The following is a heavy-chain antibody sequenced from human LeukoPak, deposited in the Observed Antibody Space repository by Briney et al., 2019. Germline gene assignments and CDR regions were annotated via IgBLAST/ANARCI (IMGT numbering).Heavy chain of an antibody. D-gene: IGHD3-10*01. CDR1: GYTFTSYA. CDR2: IIPIFGTA. Sequence: ASVKVSCKASGYTFTSYAISWVRQAPGQGLEWMGGIIPIFGTANYAQKFQGRVTITADESTSTAYMELSSLRSEDTAVYYCARRWFGELMIDYYGMDVWGQGTTVTVSS. V-gene: IGHV1-69*13. CDR3: ARRWFGELMIDYYGMDV. J-gene: IGHJ6*02.